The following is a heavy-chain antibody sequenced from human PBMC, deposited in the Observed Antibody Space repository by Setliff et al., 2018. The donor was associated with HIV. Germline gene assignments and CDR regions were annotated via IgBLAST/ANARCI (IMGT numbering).Heavy chain of an antibody. CDR3: AKGAGWCVDY. J-gene: IGHJ4*02. D-gene: IGHD2-21*01. Sequence: GESLKISCVASGFTFSDYGMHWLRQAPGKGLEWVAVISYDGGNQFHAESVKGRFTISRDNAKSTVYLQMNSLRAEDTALYYCAKGAGWCVDYWGQGTLVTVSS. CDR2: ISYDGGNQ. CDR1: GFTFSDYG. V-gene: IGHV3-30*18.